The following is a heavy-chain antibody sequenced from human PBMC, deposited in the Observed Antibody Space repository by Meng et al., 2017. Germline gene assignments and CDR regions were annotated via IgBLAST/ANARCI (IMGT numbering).Heavy chain of an antibody. Sequence: GESLKISCAASGFTFSSYGMHWVRQAPGKGLEWVAVIWYDGSNKYYEDSVKGRFTISRDNAKNSLYLQMNSLRAEDTAVYYCARIVFLPLRGVIITDAFDIWGQGTMVTVSS. CDR3: ARIVFLPLRGVIITDAFDI. CDR2: IWYDGSNK. J-gene: IGHJ3*02. V-gene: IGHV3-33*01. D-gene: IGHD3-10*01. CDR1: GFTFSSYG.